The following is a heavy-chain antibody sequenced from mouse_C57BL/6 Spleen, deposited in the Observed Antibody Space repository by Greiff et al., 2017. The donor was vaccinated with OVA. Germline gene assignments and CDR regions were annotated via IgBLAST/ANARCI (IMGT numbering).Heavy chain of an antibody. Sequence: VQLQQSGPELVKPGASVKIPCKASGYTFTDYNMDWVKQSHGKSLEWIGDINPNNGGTIYNQKFKGKATLTVDKSSSTAYMELRSLTSEDTAVYYCARALITTVVATEYFDVWGTGTTVTVSS. CDR1: GYTFTDYN. J-gene: IGHJ1*03. D-gene: IGHD1-1*01. CDR2: INPNNGGT. CDR3: ARALITTVVATEYFDV. V-gene: IGHV1-18*01.